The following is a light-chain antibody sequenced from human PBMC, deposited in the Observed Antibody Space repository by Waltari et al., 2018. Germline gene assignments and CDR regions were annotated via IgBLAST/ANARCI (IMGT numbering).Light chain of an antibody. CDR3: QKYGRLPAT. V-gene: IGKV3-20*01. J-gene: IGKJ1*01. Sequence: EIVLTQSPGTLSLSPGERATLSCRASQSVSRTLAWYQQKPGQDPRLLIYDASTRATGIADRFSGSGSGTDFSLTISRLEPEDFAVYYCQKYGRLPATFGQGTKVEIK. CDR2: DAS. CDR1: QSVSRT.